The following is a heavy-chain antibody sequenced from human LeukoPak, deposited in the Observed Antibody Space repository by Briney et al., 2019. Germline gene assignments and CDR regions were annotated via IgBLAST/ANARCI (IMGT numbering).Heavy chain of an antibody. CDR2: ITSSSGYI. CDR1: GFTFSSYN. CDR3: AKDRRRYNWDDTQSPFDS. V-gene: IGHV3-21*04. D-gene: IGHD1-1*01. J-gene: IGHJ4*02. Sequence: PGGSLRLSCVASGFTFSSYNMNWVRQAPGKGLEWVSSITSSSGYIYYAVSVKGRFTISRNNAKNSLYLQMNSLRVEDTAVYICAKDRRRYNWDDTQSPFDSWGQGSLVIVSS.